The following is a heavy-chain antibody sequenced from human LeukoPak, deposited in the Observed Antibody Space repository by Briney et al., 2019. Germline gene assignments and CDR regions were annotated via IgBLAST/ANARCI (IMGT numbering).Heavy chain of an antibody. J-gene: IGHJ4*02. D-gene: IGHD7-27*01. CDR2: INTDGSST. Sequence: GGSLRLSCAASGFTFSSYWMHWVRQTPGKGLVWVSRINTDGSSTNYADSVKGRFTMSRDNAKNTLYLQMNSLRAEDTAVYSCAREITTNGGRYFDYWGQGTLVTVSS. CDR3: AREITTNGGRYFDY. CDR1: GFTFSSYW. V-gene: IGHV3-74*01.